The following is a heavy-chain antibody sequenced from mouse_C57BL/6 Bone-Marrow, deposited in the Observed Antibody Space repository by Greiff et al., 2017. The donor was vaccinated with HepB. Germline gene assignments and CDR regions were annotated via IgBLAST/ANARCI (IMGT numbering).Heavy chain of an antibody. V-gene: IGHV5-12*01. Sequence: EVNVVESGGGLVQPGGSLKLSCAASGFTFSDYYMYWVRQTPEKRLEWVAYISNGGGSTYYPDTVKGRFTISRDNAKNTLYLQMSRLKSEDTAMYYCARHGGYYLFAYWGQGTLVTVSA. CDR3: ARHGGYYLFAY. CDR2: ISNGGGST. CDR1: GFTFSDYY. D-gene: IGHD2-3*01. J-gene: IGHJ3*01.